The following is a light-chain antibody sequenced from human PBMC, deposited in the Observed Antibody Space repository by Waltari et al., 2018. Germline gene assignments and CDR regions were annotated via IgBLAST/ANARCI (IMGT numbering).Light chain of an antibody. CDR1: QDINSD. J-gene: IGKJ5*01. CDR3: QHFKTYPIT. V-gene: IGKV1-13*02. CDR2: YAS. Sequence: IVMTQSPSSLSASVGDRVPIACRASQDINSDLAWYQQKPGKAPKLLIYYASSLQSGVPSRFSGSGSGTDFTLTISSLQPEDFATYHCQHFKTYPITFGQGTRLEIK.